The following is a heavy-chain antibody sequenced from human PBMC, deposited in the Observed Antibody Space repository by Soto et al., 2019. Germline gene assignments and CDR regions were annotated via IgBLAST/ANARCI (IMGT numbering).Heavy chain of an antibody. CDR2: IYYSGST. CDR3: ARGKGLGSEDGCDP. V-gene: IGHV4-39*01. Sequence: PSETLSLTCTVSGGSISSSSYYWGWIRQPPGKGLEWIGSIYYSGSTYYNPSLKSRVTISVDTSKNQFSLKLSSVTPADTAVYYCARGKGLGSEDGCDPWGQGPLVPV. J-gene: IGHJ5*02. CDR1: GGSISSSSYY.